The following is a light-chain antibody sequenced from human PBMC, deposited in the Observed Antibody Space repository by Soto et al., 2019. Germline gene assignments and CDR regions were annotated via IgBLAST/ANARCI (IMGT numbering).Light chain of an antibody. V-gene: IGLV2-14*01. CDR2: EVS. J-gene: IGLJ1*01. CDR1: SSDVGGYNY. CDR3: SSYTSSRTYV. Sequence: QSALTQPASVSGSPGQSITISCTGTSSDVGGYNYVSWYQQHPGKAPKLMIYEVSNRPSGVSNRFSGSKSGNTASLTISGLQADDEADYYCSSYTSSRTYVFGTGTKVTVL.